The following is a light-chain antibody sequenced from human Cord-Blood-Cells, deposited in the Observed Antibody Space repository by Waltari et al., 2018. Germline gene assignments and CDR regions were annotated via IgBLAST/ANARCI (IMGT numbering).Light chain of an antibody. V-gene: IGLV7-46*01. CDR2: DTS. J-gene: IGLJ3*02. CDR1: TGAVTSGHY. CDR3: LLSYSGANWV. Sequence: QAVVTQEPSLTVSPGGTVTLTCGSSTGAVTSGHYPYWFQQKPGQAPRTLIYDTSNKHSWTPARFSGSLLGGKAALTLSGAQPEDVAEYYCLLSYSGANWVFGGGTKLTVL.